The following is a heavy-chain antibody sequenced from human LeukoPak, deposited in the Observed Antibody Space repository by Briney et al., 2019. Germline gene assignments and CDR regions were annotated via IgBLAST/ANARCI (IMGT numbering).Heavy chain of an antibody. D-gene: IGHD3-10*01. V-gene: IGHV1-8*01. CDR1: GYTFASYD. J-gene: IGHJ4*02. CDR2: MNPSSGNT. Sequence: ASVKVSCKASGYTFASYDINWVRQATGQGPEWMRWMNPSSGNTGYAQTFQGRVSMTRDTSTNTAYLELSSLRSEDTAVYYCATHTYYSSGSFAYWGQGTLVTVSS. CDR3: ATHTYYSSGSFAY.